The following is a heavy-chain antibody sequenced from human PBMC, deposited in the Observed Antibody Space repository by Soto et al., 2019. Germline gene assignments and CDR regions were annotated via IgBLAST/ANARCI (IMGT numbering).Heavy chain of an antibody. D-gene: IGHD1-20*01. CDR2: IWYDVINK. CDR3: AKDRVPDGIHSFDY. CDR1: GFTFSSYG. V-gene: IGHV3-33*06. Sequence: GGSLRLSCAASGFTFSSYGMHWVRQAPGNGLYCVAVIWYDVINKXXADSVKGXXTISRDNSKNALYLQXNILRAEDTGXYYCAKDRVPDGIHSFDYWGQGALVTVXX. J-gene: IGHJ4*02.